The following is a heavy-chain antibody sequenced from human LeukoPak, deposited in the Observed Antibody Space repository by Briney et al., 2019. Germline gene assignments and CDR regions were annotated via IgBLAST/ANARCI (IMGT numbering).Heavy chain of an antibody. D-gene: IGHD3/OR15-3a*01. CDR1: GGSFSGYY. CDR2: INHSGST. Sequence: SETLSLTCAVYGGSFSGYYWSWICQPPGKGLEWIGEINHSGSTNYNPSLKSRVTISVDTSKNQFSLKLSSVTAADTAVYYCARQTGSGLFILPGGQGTLVTVSS. V-gene: IGHV4-34*01. CDR3: ARQTGSGLFILP. J-gene: IGHJ4*02.